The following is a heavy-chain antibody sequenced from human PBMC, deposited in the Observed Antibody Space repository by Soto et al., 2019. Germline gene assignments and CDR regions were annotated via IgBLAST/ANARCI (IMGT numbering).Heavy chain of an antibody. J-gene: IGHJ4*02. V-gene: IGHV3-48*01. CDR2: ISSSSSTI. D-gene: IGHD2-15*01. CDR1: GFTFSSYS. Sequence: EVQLVESGGGLVQPGGSLRLSCAASGFTFSSYSMNWVRQAPGKGLEWVSYISSSSSTIYYADSVKGRFTISRDNAKNSLYLQMNSPTAEDTAVYYCARDLNSGLFDYWGQGTLVTVSS. CDR3: ARDLNSGLFDY.